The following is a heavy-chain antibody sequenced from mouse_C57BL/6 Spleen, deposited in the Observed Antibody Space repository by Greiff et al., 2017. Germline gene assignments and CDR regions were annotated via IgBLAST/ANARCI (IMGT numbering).Heavy chain of an antibody. D-gene: IGHD2-4*01. CDR2: IYPGSGNT. J-gene: IGHJ1*03. V-gene: IGHV1-76*01. Sequence: QVQLQQSGAELVRPGASVKLSCKASGYTFTDYYINWVKQRPGQGLEWIARIYPGSGNTYYNEKFKGKATLTAEKSSSTAYMQLSSLTSEDSAVYCCAREEVSNYDGYWYFDVWGTGTTVTVSS. CDR3: AREEVSNYDGYWYFDV. CDR1: GYTFTDYY.